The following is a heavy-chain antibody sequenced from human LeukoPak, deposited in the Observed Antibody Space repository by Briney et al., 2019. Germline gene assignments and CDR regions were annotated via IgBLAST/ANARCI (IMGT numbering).Heavy chain of an antibody. CDR1: GGTFSSYT. Sequence: SVKVSCKASGGTFSSYTISWVRQAPGQGLEWMGRIIPILGIENYAQKFQGRVTITADKSTSTAYMELSSLRSEDTAVYYCARDCPNYDSSGYYFDYWGQGTLVTVSS. V-gene: IGHV1-69*04. J-gene: IGHJ4*02. CDR2: IIPILGIE. D-gene: IGHD3-22*01. CDR3: ARDCPNYDSSGYYFDY.